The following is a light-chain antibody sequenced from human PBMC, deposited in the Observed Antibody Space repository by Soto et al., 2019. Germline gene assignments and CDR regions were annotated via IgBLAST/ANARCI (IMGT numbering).Light chain of an antibody. CDR2: DVS. V-gene: IGKV1-5*01. J-gene: IGKJ4*01. Sequence: VQMTQTQSNLSPSVGDGVTITCGASQSSNNLLAWYQQKPGKAPKFLIYDVSTLESGVPSRFSGSGSGTEFTLTISSLQPEDFATYYCQQYDSYPLTFGGGTKVDIK. CDR3: QQYDSYPLT. CDR1: QSSNNL.